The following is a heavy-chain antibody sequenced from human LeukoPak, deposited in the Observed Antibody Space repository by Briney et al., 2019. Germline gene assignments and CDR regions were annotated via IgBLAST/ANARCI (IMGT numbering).Heavy chain of an antibody. CDR1: GFTLSSYA. CDR2: ISVSGNT. V-gene: IGHV3-23*01. CDR3: ATYRQVLLPFES. J-gene: IGHJ4*02. Sequence: GGSLRLSCAASGFTLSSYAMSWVRQAPGKGLEWVSAISVSGNTYHADSVKGRFTISRDNSKSTLSLQMNSLRAEDTAIYYCATYRQVLLPFESWGQGTLVTVSS. D-gene: IGHD2-8*02.